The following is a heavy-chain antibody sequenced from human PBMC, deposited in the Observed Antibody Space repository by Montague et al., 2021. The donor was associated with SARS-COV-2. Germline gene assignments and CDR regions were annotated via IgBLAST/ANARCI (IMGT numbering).Heavy chain of an antibody. V-gene: IGHV4-4*07. CDR2: IYSSGST. Sequence: SETLSLTCTVSGGSISSYYWSWIRQPAGKGLEWIGRIYSSGSTTYNPSLKSRVTMSVDTSKNQFSLKLGSVTAADTAIYYCARERPRSYYYGSETYTWGGYGMDVWGQGTTVTVSS. D-gene: IGHD3-10*01. J-gene: IGHJ6*02. CDR1: GGSISSYY. CDR3: ARERPRSYYYGSETYTWGGYGMDV.